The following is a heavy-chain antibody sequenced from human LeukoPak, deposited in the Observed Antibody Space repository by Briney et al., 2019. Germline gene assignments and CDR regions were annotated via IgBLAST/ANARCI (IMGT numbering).Heavy chain of an antibody. Sequence: SETLSLTCTVSGFSMSSSGYYWGWIRQPPGKGLEWIGSIYYSGYTYYNPSLKSRVTISVDKSKNQFSLKLSSVTAADTAVYYCARSPSGSSSRWFDPWGQGTLVTVSS. D-gene: IGHD1-26*01. CDR3: ARSPSGSSSRWFDP. J-gene: IGHJ5*02. CDR1: GFSMSSSGYY. V-gene: IGHV4-39*07. CDR2: IYYSGYT.